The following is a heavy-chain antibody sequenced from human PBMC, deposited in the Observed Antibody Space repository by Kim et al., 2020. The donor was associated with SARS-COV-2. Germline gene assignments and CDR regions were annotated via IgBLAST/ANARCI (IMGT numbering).Heavy chain of an antibody. CDR1: GGTFNNYA. D-gene: IGHD3-9*01. CDR3: ARADCDWLLEEGYYGMDV. J-gene: IGHJ6*02. CDR2: IIPVLDIE. Sequence: SVKVSCKASGGTFNNYAVNWVRQAPGQGLEWMGRIIPVLDIENYAQKFQGRVTITADKSTSTAYMELSSLRFEDTAVYYCARADCDWLLEEGYYGMDVWGQGTTVTVSS. V-gene: IGHV1-69*10.